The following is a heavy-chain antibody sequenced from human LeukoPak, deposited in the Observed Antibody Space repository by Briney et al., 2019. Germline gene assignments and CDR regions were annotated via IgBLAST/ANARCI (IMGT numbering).Heavy chain of an antibody. D-gene: IGHD6-19*01. CDR2: MNPNSGNS. CDR1: GYTFTSYD. V-gene: IGHV1-8*01. CDR3: ARTGGGYSSGTTYYFDY. J-gene: IGHJ4*02. Sequence: ASVKVSCKASGYTFTSYDINWVRQATGQGLEWMGWMNPNSGNSGYAQKFQGRVTMTRNTSISTAYVELSSLRSEDTAVYYCARTGGGYSSGTTYYFDYWGQGTLVTVSS.